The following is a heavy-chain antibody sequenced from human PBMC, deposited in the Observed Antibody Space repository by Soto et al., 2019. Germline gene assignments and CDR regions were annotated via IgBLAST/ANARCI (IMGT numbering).Heavy chain of an antibody. D-gene: IGHD5-18*01. J-gene: IGHJ4*02. CDR3: ARDNGYSYGYNLDH. CDR1: GGSISSYY. CDR2: IYYSGST. V-gene: IGHV4-59*01. Sequence: PSETLSLTCTVSGGSISSYYWSWIRQPPGKGLEWIGYIYYSGSTNYNPSLKSRVTISVDTSKNRFSLKLTSVTAADAAVYYCARDNGYSYGYNLDHWGQGTLVTVSS.